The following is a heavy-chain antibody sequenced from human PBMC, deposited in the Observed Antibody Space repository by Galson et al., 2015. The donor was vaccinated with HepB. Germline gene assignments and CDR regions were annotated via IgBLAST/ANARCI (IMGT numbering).Heavy chain of an antibody. V-gene: IGHV1-2*02. D-gene: IGHD2-2*01. Sequence: SVKVSCKASGYTFTGYYMHWVRQAPGQGLEWMGWINPNSGDTNYAQKFQGRVTMTRDTSISTAYMELSRLRSDDTAVYYCARVGVGLAVPAAMLAFDIWGQGTMVTVSS. CDR1: GYTFTGYY. CDR2: INPNSGDT. J-gene: IGHJ3*02. CDR3: ARVGVGLAVPAAMLAFDI.